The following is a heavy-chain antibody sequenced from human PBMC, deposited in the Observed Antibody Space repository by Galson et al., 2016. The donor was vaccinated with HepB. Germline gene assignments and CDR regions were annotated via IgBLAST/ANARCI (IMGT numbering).Heavy chain of an antibody. CDR1: GFTFSSSD. D-gene: IGHD6-13*01. V-gene: IGHV3-21*06. J-gene: IGHJ6*03. CDR3: ARTLPYSRQRNGYMDV. Sequence: SLRLSCAASGFTFSSSDMSWVRQAPGKGLEWVSSIGTSDTFKYYAASVRGRFTISRDPAKNSLLLQMNSLRAEDSAVYYCARTLPYSRQRNGYMDVWGKGTTVTISS. CDR2: IGTSDTFK.